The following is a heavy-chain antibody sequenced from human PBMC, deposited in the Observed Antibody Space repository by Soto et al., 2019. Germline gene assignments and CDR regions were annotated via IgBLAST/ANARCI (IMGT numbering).Heavy chain of an antibody. CDR2: IYYSGST. J-gene: IGHJ4*02. V-gene: IGHV4-31*03. D-gene: IGHD5-18*01. CDR1: GGSISSGGYY. Sequence: QVQLQESGPGLVKPSQTLSLTCTVSGGSISSGGYYWSWIRQHPGKGLEWIGYIYYSGSTYYNPSLKSRVTISVDTSKNQFSLRLSSVTAADTAVYYCARGGYSYGYFDYWGQGTLVTVSS. CDR3: ARGGYSYGYFDY.